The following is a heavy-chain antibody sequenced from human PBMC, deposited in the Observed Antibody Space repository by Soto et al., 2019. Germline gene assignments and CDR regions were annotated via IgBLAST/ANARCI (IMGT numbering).Heavy chain of an antibody. CDR2: ITATGGST. CDR1: GFTFSSYT. J-gene: IGHJ4*02. V-gene: IGHV3-23*01. D-gene: IGHD2-15*01. Sequence: GGSLRLSCAASGFTFSSYTMSWFRQAPGRGLEWVSSITATGGSTYNAGSVKGRFTISRDNSKNTLYMQMNSLRAEDTAVYYCAKGLSGGFRVDYWGQGTLVTVSS. CDR3: AKGLSGGFRVDY.